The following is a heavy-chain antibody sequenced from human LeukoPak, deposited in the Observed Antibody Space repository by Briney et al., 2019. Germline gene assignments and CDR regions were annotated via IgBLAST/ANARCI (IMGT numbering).Heavy chain of an antibody. CDR2: ISYDGSNK. V-gene: IGHV3-30-3*01. J-gene: IGHJ6*02. D-gene: IGHD2-2*01. CDR3: ARVAEGSTSSETRYYYYGTDV. Sequence: GGSLRLSCAASGFTFSSYAMHWVRQAPGKGLEWVAVISYDGSNKYYADSVKGRFTISRDNSKNTLYLQMNSLRAEDTAVYYCARVAEGSTSSETRYYYYGTDVWGQGTTVTVSS. CDR1: GFTFSSYA.